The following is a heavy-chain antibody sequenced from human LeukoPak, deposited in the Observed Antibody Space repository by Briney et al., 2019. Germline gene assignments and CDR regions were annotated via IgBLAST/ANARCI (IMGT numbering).Heavy chain of an antibody. CDR3: AALIQWLEEGDAFDI. D-gene: IGHD6-19*01. V-gene: IGHV1-69*13. J-gene: IGHJ3*02. Sequence: SVKVSCKASGGTFSSYAISWVRQAPGQGLEWMGGIIPIFGTANYAQKFQGRVTITADESTSTAYMELRSLRSDDTAVYYCAALIQWLEEGDAFDIWGQGTMVTVSS. CDR1: GGTFSSYA. CDR2: IIPIFGTA.